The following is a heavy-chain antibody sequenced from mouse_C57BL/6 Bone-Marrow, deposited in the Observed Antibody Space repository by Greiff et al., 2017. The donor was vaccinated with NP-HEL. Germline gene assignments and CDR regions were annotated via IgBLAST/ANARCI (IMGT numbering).Heavy chain of an antibody. CDR3: TRDPPDYYGSSYWDGAY. CDR1: GFTFSSYA. V-gene: IGHV5-9-1*02. D-gene: IGHD1-1*01. Sequence: EVQLVESGEGLVKPGGSLKLSCAASGFTFSSYAMSWVRQTPEKRLEWVAYISSGGDYIYYADTVKGRFTISRDNARNTLYLQMSSLKSEDTAMYYCTRDPPDYYGSSYWDGAYWGQGTLVTVSA. J-gene: IGHJ3*01. CDR2: ISSGGDYI.